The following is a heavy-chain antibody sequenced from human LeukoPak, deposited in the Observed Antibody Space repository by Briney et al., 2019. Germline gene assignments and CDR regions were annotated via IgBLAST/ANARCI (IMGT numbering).Heavy chain of an antibody. CDR3: ARSGDYQPPGAFDI. CDR1: GFTFSSYN. V-gene: IGHV3-48*02. Sequence: GGSLRLSCAASGFTFSSYNMNWVRQAPGKGLEWVSYISSSSTIYYADSVKGRFTISRDNAKNSLYLQMNSLRDEDTAVYYCARSGDYQPPGAFDIWGQGTMVTVSS. D-gene: IGHD4-17*01. J-gene: IGHJ3*02. CDR2: ISSSSTI.